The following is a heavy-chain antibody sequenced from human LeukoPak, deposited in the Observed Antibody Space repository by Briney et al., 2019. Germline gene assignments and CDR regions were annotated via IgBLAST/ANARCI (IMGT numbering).Heavy chain of an antibody. CDR3: ARAYGSGSYTLLFFDY. V-gene: IGHV1-2*02. CDR1: GYTFTGYY. Sequence: ASVKVSCKASGYTFTGYYMHWVRQAPGQGLEWMGWTNPNSGGTNYAQKFQGRVTMTRDTSTSTVYMELSSLRSEDTAVYYCARAYGSGSYTLLFFDYWGQGTLVTVSS. D-gene: IGHD3-10*01. CDR2: TNPNSGGT. J-gene: IGHJ4*02.